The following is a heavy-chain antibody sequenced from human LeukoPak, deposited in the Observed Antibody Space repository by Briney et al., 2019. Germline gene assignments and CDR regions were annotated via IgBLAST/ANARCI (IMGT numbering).Heavy chain of an antibody. CDR1: GFTFSSYG. CDR3: ARAGDSSGYPIDY. D-gene: IGHD3-22*01. Sequence: GGSLRLSCAASGFTFSSYGMHWVRQAPGKGLEWVAVISYDGSNKYYADSVKGRFTISRDNSKNTLYLQMNSLRAEDTAVYYCARAGDSSGYPIDYWGQGTLVTVSS. V-gene: IGHV3-30*03. CDR2: ISYDGSNK. J-gene: IGHJ4*02.